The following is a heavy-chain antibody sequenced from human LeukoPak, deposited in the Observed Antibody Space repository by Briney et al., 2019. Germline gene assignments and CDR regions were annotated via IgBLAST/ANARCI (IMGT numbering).Heavy chain of an antibody. Sequence: ASVKVSRKASGYTFTGYYMHWVRQAPGQGLEWMGWINPNSGGTNYAQKFQGRVTMTRDTSISTAYMELSRLRSDDTAVYYCARAVGYCSSTSCPRLGYWGQGTLVTVSS. D-gene: IGHD2-2*01. J-gene: IGHJ4*02. CDR1: GYTFTGYY. CDR3: ARAVGYCSSTSCPRLGY. CDR2: INPNSGGT. V-gene: IGHV1-2*02.